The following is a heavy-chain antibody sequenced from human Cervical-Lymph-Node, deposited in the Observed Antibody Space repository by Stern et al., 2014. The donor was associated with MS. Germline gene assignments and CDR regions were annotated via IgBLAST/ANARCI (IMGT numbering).Heavy chain of an antibody. J-gene: IGHJ4*02. CDR2: VNHSGST. CDR1: GGSFSGYF. V-gene: IGHV4-34*01. D-gene: IGHD3-10*01. CDR3: ARLLVRGYLDY. Sequence: QVQLQQWGAGLLKPSETLSLTCAVYGGSFSGYFWTWFRQSPGKGLEWIGEVNHSGSTNYNPSLKSRVTISIDTSRNQFSLKLTSVNAADTAVYYCARLLVRGYLDYWGQGTLVAVSS.